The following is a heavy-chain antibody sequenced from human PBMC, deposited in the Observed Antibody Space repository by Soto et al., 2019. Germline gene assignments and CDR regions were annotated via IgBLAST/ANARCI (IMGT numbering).Heavy chain of an antibody. Sequence: QVQLVQSGAELKKPGSSVTVSCKASGDAFTNYIFDWVRQAPGQGLEWMGWIIPTFGTLKYAQTFQDRVTLSADGSTGTAYLVLTSLRVDDTAVYYGARGRDQPPVGLYFDSWGEGTRVTVSS. CDR3: ARGRDQPPVGLYFDS. CDR2: IIPTFGTL. J-gene: IGHJ4*01. D-gene: IGHD1-26*01. V-gene: IGHV1-69*01. CDR1: GDAFTNYI.